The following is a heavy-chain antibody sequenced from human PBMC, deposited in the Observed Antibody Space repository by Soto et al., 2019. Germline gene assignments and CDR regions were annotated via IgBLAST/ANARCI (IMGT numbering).Heavy chain of an antibody. V-gene: IGHV3-23*01. CDR1: GFIFSTSGSAFSRYA. D-gene: IGHD2-21*02. CDR3: ATTAYDY. J-gene: IGHJ4*02. CDR2: ISGSGVRT. Sequence: GGSLRLSCAASGFIFSTSGSAFSRYAMTWVRQTPGKALEWVSSISGSGVRTYYSDSVRGRFTISRDNSKDGLYLEMNSVRAEDTAVYYCATTAYDYWGQGTLVTVS.